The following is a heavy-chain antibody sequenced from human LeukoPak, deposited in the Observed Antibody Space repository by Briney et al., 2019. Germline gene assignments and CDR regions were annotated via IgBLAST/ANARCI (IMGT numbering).Heavy chain of an antibody. D-gene: IGHD3-10*01. Sequence: KASETLSLTCTVSGGSIHSYWSWIRQPAGKGLEWIGRIYRSGTTNYNPSLKSRVTISVDTSKNQFSLKLSSVTAADTAVYYCAREGLNMVRGVIPKEAWGWFDPWGQGTLVTVSS. CDR1: GGSIHSY. CDR3: AREGLNMVRGVIPKEAWGWFDP. V-gene: IGHV4-4*07. J-gene: IGHJ5*02. CDR2: IYRSGTT.